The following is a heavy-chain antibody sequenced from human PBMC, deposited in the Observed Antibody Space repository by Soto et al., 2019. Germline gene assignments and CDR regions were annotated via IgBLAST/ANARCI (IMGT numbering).Heavy chain of an antibody. CDR2: ITYSGST. CDR1: GGSISTYY. D-gene: IGHD6-19*01. J-gene: IGHJ5*02. Sequence: SDTLSLTCTVSGGSISTYYWSWIRQPPGKGLEWIGYITYSGSTKYNPSLKSRVTISVETSKNQFSLKVSSVTAADTAVYYCAGHPGSSGFWFDPWGRGTLVTVSS. CDR3: AGHPGSSGFWFDP. V-gene: IGHV4-59*01.